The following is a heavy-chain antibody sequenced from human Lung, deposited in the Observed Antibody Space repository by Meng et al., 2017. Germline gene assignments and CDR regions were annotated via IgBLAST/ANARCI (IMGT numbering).Heavy chain of an antibody. CDR3: ARYVPNGSFWYFDF. CDR2: ISVKNGEA. D-gene: IGHD6-13*01. V-gene: IGHV1-18*01. Sequence: QVRLGRSGADAKKPGASMKVSCKASGYIFTNYDISWVRQAPGQGLEWMGWISVKNGEAKYPQNFQGRVTMTTDTTTSTAYMELRSLTSDDTAVYYCARYVPNGSFWYFDFWGRGTLVTVSS. J-gene: IGHJ2*01. CDR1: GYIFTNYD.